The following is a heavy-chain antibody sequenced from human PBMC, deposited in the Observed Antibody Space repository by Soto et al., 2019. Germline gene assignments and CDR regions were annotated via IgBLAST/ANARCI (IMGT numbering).Heavy chain of an antibody. CDR3: AKGINRVYYYYGMDV. J-gene: IGHJ6*02. CDR2: ISGSGGST. V-gene: IGHV3-23*01. Sequence: GSLRLSCAASGFTFSSYAMSWVRQAPGKGLEWVSAISGSGGSTYYADSVKGRFTISRDNSKNTLYLQMNSLRAEDTAVYYCAKGINRVYYYYGMDVWGQGTTVTVSS. D-gene: IGHD3-10*01. CDR1: GFTFSSYA.